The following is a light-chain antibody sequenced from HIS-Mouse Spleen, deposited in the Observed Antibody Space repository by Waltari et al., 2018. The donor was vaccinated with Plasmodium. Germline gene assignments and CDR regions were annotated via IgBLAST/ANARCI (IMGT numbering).Light chain of an antibody. V-gene: IGLV1-44*01. CDR3: AAWDDSLNGLWV. CDR1: SSNIGSNT. Sequence: QSVLTQPPSASGTPGQRVTISCSGRSSNIGSNTVNCYQQLPGTAPKLIIYSNNQRPSGVPDRFSGSKSGTSASLAISGLQSEDEADYYCAAWDDSLNGLWVFGGGTKLTVL. J-gene: IGLJ3*02. CDR2: SNN.